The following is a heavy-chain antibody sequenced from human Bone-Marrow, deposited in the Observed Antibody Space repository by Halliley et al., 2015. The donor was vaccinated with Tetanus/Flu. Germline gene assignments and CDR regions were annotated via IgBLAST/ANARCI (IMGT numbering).Heavy chain of an antibody. CDR3: VREWFGESDNWFDP. J-gene: IGHJ5*02. CDR2: IYPNGNT. D-gene: IGHD3-10*01. Sequence: LEWIGYIYPNGNTYYKPSLESRVTMSIDTSKTQFFLELNSVTAADTAVYFCVREWFGESDNWFDPWGQGTLVTVSS. V-gene: IGHV4-30-2*05.